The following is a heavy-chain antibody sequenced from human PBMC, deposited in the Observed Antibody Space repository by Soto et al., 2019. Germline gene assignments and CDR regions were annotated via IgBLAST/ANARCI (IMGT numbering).Heavy chain of an antibody. CDR3: ARVPTYDSSGYYYYYGMDV. CDR1: GFTFSSYW. J-gene: IGHJ6*02. CDR2: IKQDGSEK. V-gene: IGHV3-7*01. D-gene: IGHD3-22*01. Sequence: TGGSLRLSCAASGFTFSSYWMSWVRQAPGKGLEWVANIKQDGSEKYYVDSVKGRFTISRDNAKNSLYLQMNSLRAEDTAVYYCARVPTYDSSGYYYYYGMDVWGQGTTVTVSS.